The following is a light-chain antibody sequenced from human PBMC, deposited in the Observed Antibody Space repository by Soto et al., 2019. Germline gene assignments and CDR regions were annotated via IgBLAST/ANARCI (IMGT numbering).Light chain of an antibody. CDR3: SSYTAYTTLWV. V-gene: IGLV2-14*01. J-gene: IGLJ3*02. CDR2: GVS. CDR1: ASDIGNYNY. Sequence: QSVLTQPASVSGSPGQSITISCTGTASDIGNYNYVSWYQLHPGKAPKLLIYGVSNRPSGVSNRFSGSKSGNAASLTISGLQAEDEVDYYCSSYTAYTTLWVFGGGTQLTVL.